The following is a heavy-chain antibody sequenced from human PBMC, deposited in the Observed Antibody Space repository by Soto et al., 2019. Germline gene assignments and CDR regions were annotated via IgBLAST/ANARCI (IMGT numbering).Heavy chain of an antibody. CDR1: GFTFSSYG. CDR2: ISYDGSNK. Sequence: GGSLRLSCAASGFTFSSYGMHWVRQAPGKGLEWVAVISYDGSNKYYADSVKGRFTISRDNSKNTLYLQMNSLRAEDTAVYYCAKTPGYCSGGSCWGPIQNWGQGTLVTVSS. D-gene: IGHD2-15*01. J-gene: IGHJ4*02. V-gene: IGHV3-30*18. CDR3: AKTPGYCSGGSCWGPIQN.